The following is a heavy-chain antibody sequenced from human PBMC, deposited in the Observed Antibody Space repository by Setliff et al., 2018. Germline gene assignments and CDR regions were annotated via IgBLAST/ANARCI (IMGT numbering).Heavy chain of an antibody. V-gene: IGHV4-39*01. CDR2: ISHSGTP. Sequence: SETLSLTCTVSDDSFTSSRYYWGWIRQAPGSGLEWIGSISHSGTPYYNASVESRVTISIDTSRNQFSLELRSVTVADTATYYCVRPGGTTVVARHFDYWGFGILVTVSS. CDR1: DDSFTSSRYY. CDR3: VRPGGTTVVARHFDY. J-gene: IGHJ4*01. D-gene: IGHD2-15*01.